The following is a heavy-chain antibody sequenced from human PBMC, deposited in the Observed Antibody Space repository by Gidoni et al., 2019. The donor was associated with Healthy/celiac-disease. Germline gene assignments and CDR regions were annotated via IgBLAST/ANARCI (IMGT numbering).Heavy chain of an antibody. J-gene: IGHJ6*02. CDR2: ISSSGSTI. CDR3: AREDRYYYYGMDV. CDR1: GFTFSSYE. V-gene: IGHV3-48*03. Sequence: EVQLVESGGGLVQPGGSLRLSCAASGFTFSSYEMNWVRQAPGKGLEWVSYISSSGSTIYYVDSVKGRFTISRDNAKNSLYLQMNSLRAEDTAVYYCAREDRYYYYGMDVWGQGTTVTVSS.